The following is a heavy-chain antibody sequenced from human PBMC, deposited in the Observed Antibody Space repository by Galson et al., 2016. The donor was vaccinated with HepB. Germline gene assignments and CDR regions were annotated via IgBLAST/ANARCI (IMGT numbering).Heavy chain of an antibody. V-gene: IGHV4-39*01. J-gene: IGHJ2*01. CDR1: GGSIRSSTHY. CDR2: SFHSGSA. D-gene: IGHD3-9*01. Sequence: ETLSLTCTVSGGSIRSSTHYWAWVRQSPGRGLEWVGSSFHSGSAYYTPSLKSRVFISVDTSRSQFSLRLDSVTAADTAVYYCARKTWFWYTDIWGRGTLVTVSS. CDR3: ARKTWFWYTDI.